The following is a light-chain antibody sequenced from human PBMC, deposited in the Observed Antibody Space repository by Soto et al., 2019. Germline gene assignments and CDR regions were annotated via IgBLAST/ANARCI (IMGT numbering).Light chain of an antibody. CDR1: NIGSKT. CDR3: QVWDTNSDHLVV. Sequence: SYVVTQPPSVSVAPGQTARITCGGTNIGSKTVHWYQQRPGQAPVLVLYDDHDRPSGIPERFSGSNSGNTATLTISRVEAGDEAAYYCQVWDTNSDHLVVFGGGTKVTVL. CDR2: DDH. V-gene: IGLV3-21*02. J-gene: IGLJ2*01.